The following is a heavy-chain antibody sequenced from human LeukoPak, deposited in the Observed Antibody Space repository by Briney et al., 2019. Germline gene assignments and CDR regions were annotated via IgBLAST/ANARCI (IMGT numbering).Heavy chain of an antibody. CDR1: GFTFSSYA. CDR3: ARADTGWSIAAAGTPLLDY. V-gene: IGHV3-30-3*01. Sequence: PPGGSLRLSCAASGFTFSSYAMHWVRQAPGKGLEWVAVISYDGSNKYYADSVKGRFTISRDNSKNTLYLQMNSLRAEDTAVYYCARADTGWSIAAAGTPLLDYWGQGTLVTVSS. D-gene: IGHD6-13*01. CDR2: ISYDGSNK. J-gene: IGHJ4*02.